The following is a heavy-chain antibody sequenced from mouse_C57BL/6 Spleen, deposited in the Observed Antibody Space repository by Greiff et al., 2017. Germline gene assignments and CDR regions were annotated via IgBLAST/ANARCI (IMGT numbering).Heavy chain of an antibody. CDR1: GYTFTSYW. CDR2: IYPSDSET. J-gene: IGHJ4*01. D-gene: IGHD1-1*01. CDR3: ARWGCGSSEDYALDY. Sequence: QVQLQQPGAELVRPGSSVKLSCKASGYTFTSYWMDWVKQRPGQGLEWIGNIYPSDSETHYNQKFKDKATLTVDKSSSTAYMQLSSLTSEDSAVYYCARWGCGSSEDYALDYWGQGTSVTVSS. V-gene: IGHV1-61*01.